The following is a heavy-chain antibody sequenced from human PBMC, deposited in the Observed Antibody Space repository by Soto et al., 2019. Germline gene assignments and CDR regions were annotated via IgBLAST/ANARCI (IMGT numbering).Heavy chain of an antibody. D-gene: IGHD3-10*01. CDR3: ARHSKLMVRRVADFDY. J-gene: IGHJ4*02. V-gene: IGHV5-10-1*01. Sequence: PSFQGHVTISADKSISTAYLQWSSLKASDTAMYYCARHSKLMVRRVADFDYWGQGTLVTVSS.